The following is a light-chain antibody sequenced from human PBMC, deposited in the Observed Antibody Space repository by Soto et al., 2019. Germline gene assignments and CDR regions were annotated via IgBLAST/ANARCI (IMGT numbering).Light chain of an antibody. Sequence: DIQMTQSPSSLSASVGDRVTITCRASQSITTYLNWYRQKPGKAPKLLIYAASSLQSGVPSRFSGSGSETEFTLSISSLQPEDFGTYFCQQIYSAPLTFGGGTKV. CDR3: QQIYSAPLT. J-gene: IGKJ4*01. CDR2: AAS. V-gene: IGKV1-39*01. CDR1: QSITTY.